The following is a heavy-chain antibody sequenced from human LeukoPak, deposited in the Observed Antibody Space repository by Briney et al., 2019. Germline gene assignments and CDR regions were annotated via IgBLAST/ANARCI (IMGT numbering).Heavy chain of an antibody. Sequence: SETLSLTCAVYGGSFSGYYWSWIRQPPGKGLEWIGEINHSGSTNYNPSLKSRVTISVDTSKNQFSLKLSSVTAADTAVYYCARSFTGEAFDIWGQGTMVTVSS. CDR3: ARSFTGEAFDI. D-gene: IGHD1-26*01. V-gene: IGHV4-34*01. J-gene: IGHJ3*02. CDR2: INHSGST. CDR1: GGSFSGYY.